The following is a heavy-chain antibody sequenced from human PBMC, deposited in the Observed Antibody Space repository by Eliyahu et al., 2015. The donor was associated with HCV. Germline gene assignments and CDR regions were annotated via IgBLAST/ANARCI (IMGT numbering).Heavy chain of an antibody. CDR1: GFTFGDYA. Sequence: EVQLVESGGGLVQPGRSLXLSCTXSGFTFGDYAMSWFRQGPGKGLEWVGFIRSKVYGGTTEYAASVKGRFTISRDDSKSIAYLQMNSLNTEDTAVYYCTRVAGCSSASCYAAYWGQGTLVTVSS. CDR3: TRVAGCSSASCYAAY. V-gene: IGHV3-49*03. D-gene: IGHD2-2*01. J-gene: IGHJ4*02. CDR2: IRSKVYGGTT.